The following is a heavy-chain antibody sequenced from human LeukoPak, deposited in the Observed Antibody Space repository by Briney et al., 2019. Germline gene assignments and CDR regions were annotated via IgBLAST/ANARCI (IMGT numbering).Heavy chain of an antibody. CDR2: IIPIFGTA. Sequence: ASVKVSCKASGYTFTSYDINWVRQATGQGLEWMGGIIPIFGTANYAQKFQGRVTITADKSTSTAYMELSSLRSEDTAVYYCAREGVGRWLQSDAFDIWGQGTMVTVSS. CDR3: AREGVGRWLQSDAFDI. J-gene: IGHJ3*02. D-gene: IGHD5-24*01. CDR1: GYTFTSYD. V-gene: IGHV1-69*06.